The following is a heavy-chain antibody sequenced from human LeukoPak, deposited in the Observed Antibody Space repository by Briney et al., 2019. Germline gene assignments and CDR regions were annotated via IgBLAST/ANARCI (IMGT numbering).Heavy chain of an antibody. V-gene: IGHV5-51*01. D-gene: IGHD6-19*01. CDR3: ARLRTRSLRAVPGTTEFDY. J-gene: IGHJ4*02. CDR1: GYSFTSYC. Sequence: GESLKISCRGSGYSFTSYCIAWVRQIPGKGLEYMGIIYPADSDARYSPSFQGQVTISADKSISTAYLQWSSLKTSDTAIYYCARLRTRSLRAVPGTTEFDYWGQGTLVAVSS. CDR2: IYPADSDA.